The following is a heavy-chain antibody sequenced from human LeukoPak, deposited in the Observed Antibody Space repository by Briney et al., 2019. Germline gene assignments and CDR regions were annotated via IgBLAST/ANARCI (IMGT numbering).Heavy chain of an antibody. J-gene: IGHJ5*02. CDR2: IYTGGST. CDR1: GGSISSYY. V-gene: IGHV4-4*09. D-gene: IGHD3-3*01. Sequence: PSETLSLTCTVSGGSISSYYWSWIRQPPGKGLEWIGYIYTGGSTNYNPSLKSRVTISVDTSKNQFSLKLTSVTAAVTAVYYCARHDYDCWSGPDNWFDPWGPGTLVTVSS. CDR3: ARHDYDCWSGPDNWFDP.